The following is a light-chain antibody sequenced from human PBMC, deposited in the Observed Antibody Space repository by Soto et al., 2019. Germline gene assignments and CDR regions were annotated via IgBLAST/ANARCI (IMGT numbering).Light chain of an antibody. CDR3: QQYGGSPPYT. CDR1: QSIKSSY. Sequence: VLTQSPGTLSLSPGERATISCRASQSIKSSYLAWYQHKPGQAPRLLFYGASSRATGIPHRFSGSASGTDFTLTISRLEPEDCGVYYCQQYGGSPPYTFGQGTRLEIK. CDR2: GAS. J-gene: IGKJ2*01. V-gene: IGKV3-20*01.